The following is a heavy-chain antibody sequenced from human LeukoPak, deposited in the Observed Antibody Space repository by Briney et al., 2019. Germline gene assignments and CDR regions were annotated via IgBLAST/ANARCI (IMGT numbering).Heavy chain of an antibody. CDR1: GYTFTSYD. V-gene: IGHV1-8*01. J-gene: IGHJ6*03. D-gene: IGHD3-9*01. CDR3: ARGSDILTGYSPKNYYYYMDV. Sequence: ASVRVSCKASGYTFTSYDINWVRQATGQGLEWMGWMNPNSGNAGYAQKFQDRVTMTRNTSISTAYMELSSLRSEDTAVYYCARGSDILTGYSPKNYYYYMDVWGKGTTVTVSS. CDR2: MNPNSGNA.